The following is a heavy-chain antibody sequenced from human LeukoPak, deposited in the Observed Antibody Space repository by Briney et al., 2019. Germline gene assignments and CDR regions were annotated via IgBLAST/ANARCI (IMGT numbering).Heavy chain of an antibody. CDR3: AAEGYYYYMDV. V-gene: IGHV4-38-2*02. CDR1: GYSISSGYY. CDR2: IYHSGST. J-gene: IGHJ6*03. Sequence: SETLSLTCTVSGYSISSGYYWGWIRQPPGKGLEWIGSIYHSGSTYYNPSLKSRVTISVDKSENQFSLKLSSVTAADTAVYYCAAEGYYYYMDVWGKGTTVTVSS.